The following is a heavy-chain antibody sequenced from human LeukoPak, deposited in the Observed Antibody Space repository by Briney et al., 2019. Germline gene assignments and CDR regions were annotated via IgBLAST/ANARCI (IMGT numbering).Heavy chain of an antibody. CDR1: GFTVSSNY. Sequence: GGSLRLSCAASGFTVSSNYMSWVRQAPGKGLEWVSVIYSGGSTYYADSVKGRFTISRDNSKNTLYLQMNSLRAEDTAVYYCAKDLGGYCSGGSCYSPGYWGQGTLVTVSS. V-gene: IGHV3-53*05. CDR2: IYSGGST. D-gene: IGHD2-15*01. J-gene: IGHJ4*02. CDR3: AKDLGGYCSGGSCYSPGY.